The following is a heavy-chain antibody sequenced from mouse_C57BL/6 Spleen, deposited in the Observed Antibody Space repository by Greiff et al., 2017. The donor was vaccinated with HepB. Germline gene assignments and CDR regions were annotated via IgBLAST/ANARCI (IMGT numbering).Heavy chain of an antibody. CDR1: GYAFSSSW. J-gene: IGHJ1*03. CDR3: ARTPDGSSYVYWYFDV. Sequence: VQLQQSGPELVKPGASVKISCKASGYAFSSSWMNWVKQRPGKGLEWIGRIYPGDGDTNYNGKFKGKATLTADKSSSTAYMQLSSLTSEDSAVYFCARTPDGSSYVYWYFDVWGTGTTVTVSS. CDR2: IYPGDGDT. V-gene: IGHV1-82*01. D-gene: IGHD1-1*01.